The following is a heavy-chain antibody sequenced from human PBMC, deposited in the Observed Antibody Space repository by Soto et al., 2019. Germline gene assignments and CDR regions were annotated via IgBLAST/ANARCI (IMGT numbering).Heavy chain of an antibody. CDR1: GYTFTSYS. D-gene: IGHD2-2*01. J-gene: IGHJ4*02. CDR3: ARASTSRGTYLDY. CDR2: INTGNGDT. V-gene: IGHV1-3*04. Sequence: QVQLVQSGAEVKKPGASVQVSCKASGYTFTSYSMHWVRQAPGQRLEWMGWINTGNGDTKYSQEFQGRVTITRDTSASTAYRELSSLRSEDTAVYYCARASTSRGTYLDYWGQGTLVTVSS.